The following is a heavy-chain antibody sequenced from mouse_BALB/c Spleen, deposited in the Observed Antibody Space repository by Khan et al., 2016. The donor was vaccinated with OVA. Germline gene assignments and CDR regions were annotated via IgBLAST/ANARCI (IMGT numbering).Heavy chain of an antibody. CDR2: IYWDDDK. Sequence: QVTLKESGPGIVQPSQTLSLTCSLSGFSLSSSGMGVSWIRQPSGKGLEWLAQIYWDDDKRYNPSLKSRLTISKDTSTNQVFLKITSVDTADTATYDSARTGWLLDFAMDYWGQGTSVTVSS. CDR3: ARTGWLLDFAMDY. V-gene: IGHV8-12*01. J-gene: IGHJ4*01. D-gene: IGHD2-3*01. CDR1: GFSLSSSGMG.